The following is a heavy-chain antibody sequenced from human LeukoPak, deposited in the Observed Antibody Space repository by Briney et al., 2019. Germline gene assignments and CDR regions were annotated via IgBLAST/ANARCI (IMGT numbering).Heavy chain of an antibody. CDR1: GFTFSSYG. V-gene: IGHV3-30*03. CDR2: ISYDGSNK. Sequence: GGSLRLSCAASGFTFSSYGMHWVRQAPGKGLEWVAVISYDGSNKYYADSVKGRFTISRDNSKNTLYLQMNSLRAEDTAVYYCARDPTMTPPNVIIGALNYFDYWGQGTLVTVSS. CDR3: ARDPTMTPPNVIIGALNYFDY. D-gene: IGHD4-17*01. J-gene: IGHJ4*02.